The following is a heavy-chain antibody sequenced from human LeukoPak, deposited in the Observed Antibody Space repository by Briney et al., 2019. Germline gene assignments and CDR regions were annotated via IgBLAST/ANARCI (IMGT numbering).Heavy chain of an antibody. J-gene: IGHJ3*02. D-gene: IGHD6-19*01. CDR1: GGSISSYY. Sequence: PSETLSLTCTVSGGSISSYYWSWIRQPPGKGLEWIGYIYYSGSTNYNPSLKSRVTISVDTSKSQFSLKLSSVTAADTAVYYCARAPEWYSSGWPDAFDIWGQGTMVTVSS. CDR3: ARAPEWYSSGWPDAFDI. CDR2: IYYSGST. V-gene: IGHV4-59*01.